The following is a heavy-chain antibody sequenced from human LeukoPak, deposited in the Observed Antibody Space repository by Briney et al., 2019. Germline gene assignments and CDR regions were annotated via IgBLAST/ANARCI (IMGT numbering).Heavy chain of an antibody. D-gene: IGHD5-18*01. Sequence: SETLSLTCTVSGGSISSHYWSWIRQPPGKGQGWIAYLFDSVNTKDNPSLQSRLTLSADTSKNQFSLRLSSVTAADTAVYYCATIKRGSIFGYFDFWGQGIKVTVSS. CDR1: GGSISSHY. CDR3: ATIKRGSIFGYFDF. J-gene: IGHJ4*02. V-gene: IGHV4-59*11. CDR2: LFDSVNT.